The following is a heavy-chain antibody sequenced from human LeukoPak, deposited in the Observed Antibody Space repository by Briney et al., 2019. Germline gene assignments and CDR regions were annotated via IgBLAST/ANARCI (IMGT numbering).Heavy chain of an antibody. Sequence: SETLSLTCTVSGGSISSYYWSWIRQPPGKGLEWIGYIYYSGSTNYNPSLKSRVTISVDTSKNRFSLKLSSVTAADTAVYYSARVGTVTQAVDYWGQGTLVTVSS. V-gene: IGHV4-59*01. D-gene: IGHD4-17*01. CDR2: IYYSGST. CDR1: GGSISSYY. CDR3: ARVGTVTQAVDY. J-gene: IGHJ4*02.